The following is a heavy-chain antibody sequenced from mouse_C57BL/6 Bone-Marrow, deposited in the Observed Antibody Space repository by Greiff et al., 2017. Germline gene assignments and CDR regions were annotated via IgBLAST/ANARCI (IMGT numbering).Heavy chain of an antibody. CDR1: GYTFTDYN. D-gene: IGHD2-3*01. V-gene: IGHV1-18*01. J-gene: IGHJ2*01. CDR3: ARDDGYFDYFDY. Sequence: EVQLQQSGPELVKPGASVKIPCKASGYTFTDYNMDWVKQSPGQSLEWIGDIDPNHGGTIYNQKFKGKATLTVDKSSSTAYMELRSLTSEDTAVYYCARDDGYFDYFDYWGQGTTLTVSS. CDR2: IDPNHGGT.